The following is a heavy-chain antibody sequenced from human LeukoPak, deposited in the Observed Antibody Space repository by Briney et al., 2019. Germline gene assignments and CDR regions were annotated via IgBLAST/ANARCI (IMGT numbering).Heavy chain of an antibody. Sequence: GGSLRLSCAASGFTFDDYVMHWVRQAPGKGLEWVSGITWNSDTIAYADSVKGRFTISRDNAKNSLYLQMNSLRAEDTAVYYCARDQYSGSYLAFDIWGQGTMVTVSS. D-gene: IGHD1-26*01. CDR2: ITWNSDTI. V-gene: IGHV3-9*01. J-gene: IGHJ3*02. CDR3: ARDQYSGSYLAFDI. CDR1: GFTFDDYV.